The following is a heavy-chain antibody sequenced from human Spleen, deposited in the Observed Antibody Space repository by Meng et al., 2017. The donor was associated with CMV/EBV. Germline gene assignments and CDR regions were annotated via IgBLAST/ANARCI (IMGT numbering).Heavy chain of an antibody. J-gene: IGHJ4*02. CDR3: AHSITVFGVVPNPFDY. CDR1: FSLSTTGVG. V-gene: IGHV2-5*01. Sequence: FSLSTTGVGVCWIRQPPGKALEWLAIIYWNDDKRYRPSLKSSLSITKDTSKNQVVLTMTNMDPVDTGTYYCAHSITVFGVVPNPFDYWGQGTLVTVSS. D-gene: IGHD3-3*01. CDR2: IYWNDDK.